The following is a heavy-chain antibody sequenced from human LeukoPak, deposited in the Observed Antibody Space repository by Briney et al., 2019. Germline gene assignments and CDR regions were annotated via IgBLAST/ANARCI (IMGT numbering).Heavy chain of an antibody. J-gene: IGHJ4*02. CDR3: ARGGGDYGDYGIGY. V-gene: IGHV3-30-3*01. CDR1: GFTFSSYA. CDR2: ISYDGSNK. D-gene: IGHD4-17*01. Sequence: GGSLRLSCAASGFTFSSYAMHWVRQAPGKGLEWVAVISYDGSNKYYAGSVKGRFTISRDNSKNTLYLQMNSLRAEDTAVYYCARGGGDYGDYGIGYWGQGTLVTVSS.